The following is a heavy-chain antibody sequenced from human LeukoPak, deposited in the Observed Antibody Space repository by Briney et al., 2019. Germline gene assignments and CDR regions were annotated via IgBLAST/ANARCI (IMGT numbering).Heavy chain of an antibody. J-gene: IGHJ6*03. Sequence: PGGSLTLSCVASGFNFNAYGMNWVRQAPGKGLEWLAFLSDSGRAIHYADSVKGRFTISRDNAKNSLYLQMNSLRAEDMALYYCARVSGGSGTLGPYYYMDVWGKGTTVTVSS. CDR2: LSDSGRAI. CDR3: ARVSGGSGTLGPYYYMDV. D-gene: IGHD3-10*01. V-gene: IGHV3-48*04. CDR1: GFNFNAYG.